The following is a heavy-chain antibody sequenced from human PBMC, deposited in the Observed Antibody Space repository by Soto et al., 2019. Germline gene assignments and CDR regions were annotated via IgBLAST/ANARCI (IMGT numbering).Heavy chain of an antibody. CDR2: IKNDGSSK. D-gene: IGHD5-18*01. V-gene: IGHV3-74*01. CDR3: ARDPLWGTAMVLWYFDL. J-gene: IGHJ2*01. Sequence: GGSLRLSCAASGFTFSSDWMHWVRQAPGKGLVWVSLIKNDGSSKTYADSVKGRFTISRDNSKNTMYLQMNSLRAEDTAVYYCARDPLWGTAMVLWYFDLWGRGTLVTVSS. CDR1: GFTFSSDW.